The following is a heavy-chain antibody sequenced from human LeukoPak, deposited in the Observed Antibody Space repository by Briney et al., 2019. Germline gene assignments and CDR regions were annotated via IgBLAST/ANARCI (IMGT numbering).Heavy chain of an antibody. CDR2: ISYDGSNK. D-gene: IGHD2-2*01. CDR1: GFTFSGYG. Sequence: GGSLRLSCAASGFTFSGYGMHWVRQAPGKGLEWVAVISYDGSNKYYADSVKGRFTISRDNSKNTLYLQMNSLRAEDTAVYYCAKDNQDIVVVPAADTAHYYYGMDVWGQGTTVTVSS. CDR3: AKDNQDIVVVPAADTAHYYYGMDV. V-gene: IGHV3-30*18. J-gene: IGHJ6*02.